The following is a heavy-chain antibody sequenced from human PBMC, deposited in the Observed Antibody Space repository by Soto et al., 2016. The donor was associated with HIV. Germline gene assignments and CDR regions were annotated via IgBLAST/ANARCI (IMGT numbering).Heavy chain of an antibody. J-gene: IGHJ4*02. V-gene: IGHV3-23*01. CDR2: ISGSGGST. CDR1: GFTFNNYA. D-gene: IGHD6-13*01. Sequence: EVQLLESGGGLVQPGGSLRLSCAASGFTFNNYAMSWVRQAPEKGLEWVSTISGSGGSTYYADSVKGRFTISRDNSKNTLYLQMNSLRSEDTAVYYCAKATSGLYSSSRRHFDYWGQGTLVTVSS. CDR3: AKATSGLYSSSRRHFDY.